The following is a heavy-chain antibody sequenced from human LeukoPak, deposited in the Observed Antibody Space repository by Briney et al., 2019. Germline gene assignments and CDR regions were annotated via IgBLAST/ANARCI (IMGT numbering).Heavy chain of an antibody. CDR3: ARRRYYGYVGYFDY. J-gene: IGHJ4*02. CDR1: GDSLSRNSAS. V-gene: IGHV6-1*01. CDR2: TYYNSKWTN. Sequence: SQTLSPTCALSGDSLSRNSASWNWFRQSPSRGLEWLGRTYYNSKWTNDYAESVKSRIAINPDTSKNQFPLQLNSVTPGDTAVYFCARRRYYGYVGYFDYWGQGTLVTVSS. D-gene: IGHD3-10*01.